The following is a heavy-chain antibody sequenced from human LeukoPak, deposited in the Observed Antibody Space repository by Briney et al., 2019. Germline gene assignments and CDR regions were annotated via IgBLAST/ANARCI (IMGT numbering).Heavy chain of an antibody. J-gene: IGHJ4*02. Sequence: SQTRSLTCGISGDSVSSNTAAWNWIRQSASRGLEWLGRTYYRSKWYNNYAVSVKSRITINSDSSKNQVSPQLNSVSPEDTAMYYCARENSRGRFDYWGQGTLVTVSS. CDR3: ARENSRGRFDY. V-gene: IGHV6-1*01. CDR2: TYYRSKWYN. D-gene: IGHD6-19*01. CDR1: GDSVSSNTAA.